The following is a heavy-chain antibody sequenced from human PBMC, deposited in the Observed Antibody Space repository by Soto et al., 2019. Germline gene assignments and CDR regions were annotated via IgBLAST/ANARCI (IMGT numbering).Heavy chain of an antibody. CDR2: ISSSGGST. J-gene: IGHJ4*02. CDR1: GFTFSSYA. CDR3: AKSPHDYSHDY. Sequence: EVQLLESGGGLVQPGGSLRLSCAASGFTFSSYAMSWVRQAPGKGLEWVSTISSSGGSTYYADSVKGRFTISRDNSKNPLYLQMNSLRAEDTAVYYCAKSPHDYSHDYWGQGTRVTVSS. D-gene: IGHD4-17*01. V-gene: IGHV3-23*01.